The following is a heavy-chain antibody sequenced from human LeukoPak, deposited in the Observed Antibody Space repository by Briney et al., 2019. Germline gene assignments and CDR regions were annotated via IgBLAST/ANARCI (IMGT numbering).Heavy chain of an antibody. V-gene: IGHV3-7*01. CDR3: ASHMRGYNYAFDY. D-gene: IGHD5-18*01. Sequence: GGSLRLSCAASGFTFSSYGMHWVRQAPGKGLEWVANVKQDGSEKYYVDSVKGRFTISRDNAKNSLYLQMNSLRAEDTAVYYCASHMRGYNYAFDYWGQGTLVTVSS. CDR1: GFTFSSYG. CDR2: VKQDGSEK. J-gene: IGHJ4*02.